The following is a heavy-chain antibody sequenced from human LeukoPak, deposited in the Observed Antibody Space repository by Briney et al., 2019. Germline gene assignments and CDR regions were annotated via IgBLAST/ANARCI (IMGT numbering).Heavy chain of an antibody. J-gene: IGHJ4*02. V-gene: IGHV3-74*01. D-gene: IGHD1-26*01. CDR1: GFTFSSYW. Sequence: GGSLRLSCAASGFTFSSYWMHWVRQAPGKGLVWVSRINSDGSTTNYADSVKGRFTISRDNAKNTLYLQMNSLSAEDTAVYYCARRSSGSPPYYFDYWGQGTLVTVSS. CDR2: INSDGSTT. CDR3: ARRSSGSPPYYFDY.